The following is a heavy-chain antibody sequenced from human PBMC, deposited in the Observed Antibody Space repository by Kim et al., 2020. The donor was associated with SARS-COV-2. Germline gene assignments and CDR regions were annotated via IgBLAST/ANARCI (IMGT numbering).Heavy chain of an antibody. CDR1: GGTFSSYA. Sequence: SVKVSCKASGGTFSSYAISWVRQAPGQGLEWMGGIIPIFGTANYAQKFQGRVTITADESTSTAYMELSSLRSEDTAVYYCAVNSQAMIVVVITGLYYYYGMDVWGQGTTVTVSS. CDR2: IIPIFGTA. J-gene: IGHJ6*02. V-gene: IGHV1-69*13. D-gene: IGHD3-22*01. CDR3: AVNSQAMIVVVITGLYYYYGMDV.